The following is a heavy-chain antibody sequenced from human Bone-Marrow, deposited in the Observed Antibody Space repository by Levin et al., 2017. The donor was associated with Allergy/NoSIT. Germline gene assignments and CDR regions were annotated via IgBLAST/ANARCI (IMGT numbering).Heavy chain of an antibody. Sequence: RPGGSLRLSCAASGFTFSSYEMNWVRQAPGKGLEWISYISSSGSTKYYADSVKGRFTISSKNSLDLQMNSLRAEDTAIYYCARDKSSDGVTPDWYFDLWGRGTLVTVSS. J-gene: IGHJ2*01. V-gene: IGHV3-48*03. CDR3: ARDKSSDGVTPDWYFDL. CDR2: ISSSGSTK. D-gene: IGHD2-21*02. CDR1: GFTFSSYE.